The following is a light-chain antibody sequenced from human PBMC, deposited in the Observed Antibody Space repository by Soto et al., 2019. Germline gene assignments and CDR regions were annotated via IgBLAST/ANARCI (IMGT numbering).Light chain of an antibody. J-gene: IGKJ4*01. V-gene: IGKV1-5*01. CDR3: QQSYTSPVT. CDR2: GAS. CDR1: QSISSW. Sequence: DIQMTQSPSTLSASVGDRVTITCRASQSISSWLAWYEQKPGKAPNLLIYGASNLQSWVPSRFSGGGSGTDFTLTISSLQPEDFGTYYCQQSYTSPVTFGGGTKVDIK.